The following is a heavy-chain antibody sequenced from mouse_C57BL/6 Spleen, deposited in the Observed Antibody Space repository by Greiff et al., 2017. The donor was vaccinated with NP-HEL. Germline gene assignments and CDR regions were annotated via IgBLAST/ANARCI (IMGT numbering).Heavy chain of an antibody. Sequence: QVQLQQSGAELVKPGASVKLSCKASGYTFTEYTIHWVKQRSGQGLEWIGWFYPGSGSIKYNEKFKDKATLTADKSSSTVSMELSRLTSEDSAVYFCARHEDGYYYGSSGYFDVWGTGTTVTVSS. V-gene: IGHV1-62-2*01. J-gene: IGHJ1*03. CDR2: FYPGSGSI. CDR1: GYTFTEYT. D-gene: IGHD1-1*01. CDR3: ARHEDGYYYGSSGYFDV.